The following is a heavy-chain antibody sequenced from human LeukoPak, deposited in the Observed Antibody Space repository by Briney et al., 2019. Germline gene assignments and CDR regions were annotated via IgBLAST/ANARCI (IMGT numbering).Heavy chain of an antibody. V-gene: IGHV3-74*01. CDR1: GFTFSSYW. J-gene: IGHJ6*02. CDR2: IRSDESNT. CDR3: ARANYYGMDV. Sequence: QTGGSLRLSCAASGFTFSSYWMHWVRQAPGKGLVWVSFIRSDESNTRYADSVKGRFTISRDNAKNTLYLQMNSLRAEDTAMYYCARANYYGMDVWGQGTTVTVSS.